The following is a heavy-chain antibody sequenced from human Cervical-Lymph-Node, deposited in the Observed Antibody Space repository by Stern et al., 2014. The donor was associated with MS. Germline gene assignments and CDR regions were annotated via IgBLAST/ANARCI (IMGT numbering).Heavy chain of an antibody. CDR2: ITSGSAYL. CDR3: ARQDGYNLDY. J-gene: IGHJ4*02. V-gene: IGHV3-21*01. D-gene: IGHD5-24*01. CDR1: GFTFSYHD. Sequence: EMQLVASGGDLVKPGGSLRLSCEASGFTFSYHDMNWVRQAPRTGLEWVSSITSGSAYLAYADSVKGRFTISRDNAKNSLYLQMNRLRAEDTAVYYCARQDGYNLDYWGRGTLVTVSS.